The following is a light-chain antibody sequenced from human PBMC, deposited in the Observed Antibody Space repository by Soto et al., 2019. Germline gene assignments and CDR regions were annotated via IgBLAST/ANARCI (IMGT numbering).Light chain of an antibody. J-gene: IGKJ5*01. CDR2: GAF. CDR1: PSVTNF. Sequence: EIVLTQSPATLSLSPGERATLSCRASPSVTNFLAWYQQKPGQAPRLLIYGAFNRATGIPARFSGSGSGTDFTLTISRIEPEDSAVYYCQQRNVWPPVTFGQGTRLEIK. CDR3: QQRNVWPPVT. V-gene: IGKV3-11*01.